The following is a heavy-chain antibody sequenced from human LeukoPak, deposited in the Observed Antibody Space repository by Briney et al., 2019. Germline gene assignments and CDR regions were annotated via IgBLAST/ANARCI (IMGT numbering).Heavy chain of an antibody. CDR3: AKGGHFNFDY. J-gene: IGHJ4*02. CDR2: IKEDGSDK. Sequence: PGGSLRLSCAASGFTFSTYWMKWVRQAPGKGLEWVASIKEDGSDKYYVDSVKGRFSIPRDNAKNSLYLQMNSLRTEDTAVYYCAKGGHFNFDYWGQGTLVTVSS. V-gene: IGHV3-7*01. D-gene: IGHD5-12*01. CDR1: GFTFSTYW.